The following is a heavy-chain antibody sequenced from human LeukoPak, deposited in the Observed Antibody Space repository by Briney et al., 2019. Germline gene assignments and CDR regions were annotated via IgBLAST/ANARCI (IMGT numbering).Heavy chain of an antibody. D-gene: IGHD4-17*01. Sequence: GGSLRLSCAASGFTFSSYGMGWVRQAPGKGLEWVSTISGSGGSTYYADSVKGRFTISRDNAKNSLYLQMNSLRAEDTAVYYCARDPHYGDYDYWGQGTLVTVSS. V-gene: IGHV3-23*01. CDR3: ARDPHYGDYDY. CDR2: ISGSGGST. J-gene: IGHJ4*02. CDR1: GFTFSSYG.